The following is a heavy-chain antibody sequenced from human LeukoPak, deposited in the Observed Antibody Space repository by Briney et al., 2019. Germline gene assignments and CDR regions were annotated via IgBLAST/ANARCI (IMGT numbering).Heavy chain of an antibody. D-gene: IGHD2/OR15-2a*01. CDR1: GGTFSSYA. Sequence: SVKVSCKASGGTFSSYAISWVRQAPGQGLEWMGGIIPIFGTANYTQKFQGRVTITTDESTSTAYMELSSLRSEDTAVYYCARGPGILYYFDYWGQGTLVTVSS. V-gene: IGHV1-69*05. CDR2: IIPIFGTA. J-gene: IGHJ4*02. CDR3: ARGPGILYYFDY.